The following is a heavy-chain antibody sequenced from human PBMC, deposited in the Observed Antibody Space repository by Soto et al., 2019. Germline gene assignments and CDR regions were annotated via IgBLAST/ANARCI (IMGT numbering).Heavy chain of an antibody. J-gene: IGHJ4*02. D-gene: IGHD3-22*01. Sequence: QVQLVQSGAEVKKPGSSVKVSSKASGGTFSSYAISWVRQAPGQGLEWMGGIIPIFGTANYAQKFQGRVTITADESTSTAYMELSSLRSEDTAVYYCARGGQYYYDSSGYYYADWGQGPLVTVSS. CDR2: IIPIFGTA. CDR3: ARGGQYYYDSSGYYYAD. V-gene: IGHV1-69*01. CDR1: GGTFSSYA.